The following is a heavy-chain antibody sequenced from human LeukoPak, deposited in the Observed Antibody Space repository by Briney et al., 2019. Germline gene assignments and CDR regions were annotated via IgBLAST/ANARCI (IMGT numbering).Heavy chain of an antibody. J-gene: IGHJ4*02. D-gene: IGHD3-10*01. V-gene: IGHV3-7*03. CDR2: IKQDGSEK. CDR3: ARARGSTPFDY. Sequence: GGSLRLSCAASGFTFSSYWMSWVRQAPEKGLEWVANIKQDGSEKYYVDSVKGRFTISRDNAKNSLYLQMNSLRAEDAAVYYCARARGSTPFDYWGQGTLVTVSS. CDR1: GFTFSSYW.